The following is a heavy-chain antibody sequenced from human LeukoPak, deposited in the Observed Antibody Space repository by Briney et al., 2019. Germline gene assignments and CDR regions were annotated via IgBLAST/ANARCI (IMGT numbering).Heavy chain of an antibody. CDR2: IWYDGSNK. CDR1: GFTFSSYG. Sequence: PGGSLRLSCAASGFTFSSYGMHWVRQAPGRGLEWVAVIWYDGSNKYYADSVKGRFTISRDNSKNTLYLQMNSLRAEDTAVYFCARGDHSSTWTMSLWGQGTLVTVSS. CDR3: ARGDHSSTWTMSL. D-gene: IGHD6-13*01. V-gene: IGHV3-33*01. J-gene: IGHJ4*02.